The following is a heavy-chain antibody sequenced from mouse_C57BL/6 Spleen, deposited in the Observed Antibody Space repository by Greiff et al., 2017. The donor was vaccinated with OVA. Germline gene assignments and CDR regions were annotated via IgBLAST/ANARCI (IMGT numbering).Heavy chain of an antibody. CDR3: ARARYDYDEAYYFDY. Sequence: EVKLVESGPGLVKPSQSLSLTCSVTGYSITSGYYWNWIRQFPGNKLEWMGYISYDGSNNYNPSLKNRISITRDTSKNQFFLKLNSVTTEDTATYYCARARYDYDEAYYFDYWGQGTTLTVSS. D-gene: IGHD2-4*01. CDR1: GYSITSGYY. CDR2: ISYDGSN. J-gene: IGHJ2*01. V-gene: IGHV3-6*01.